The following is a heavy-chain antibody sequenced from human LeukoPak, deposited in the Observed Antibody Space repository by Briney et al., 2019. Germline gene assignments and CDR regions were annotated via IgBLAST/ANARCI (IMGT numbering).Heavy chain of an antibody. Sequence: SWVRQAPGKGLEWVASIKHDGSGKYYVDSVKGRFTISRDNAENSVSLQMSSLGAEDTALYYCARGDFDFWGQGTLVTVSS. J-gene: IGHJ4*02. CDR3: ARGDFDF. V-gene: IGHV3-7*03. CDR2: IKHDGSGK.